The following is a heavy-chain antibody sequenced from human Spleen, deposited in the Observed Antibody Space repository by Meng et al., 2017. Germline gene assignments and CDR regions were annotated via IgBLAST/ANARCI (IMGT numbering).Heavy chain of an antibody. CDR3: ARVAYRWGGDCSYFDY. D-gene: IGHD2-21*02. CDR1: GGSFSGYY. Sequence: QVQLQQWGAGRWKPAESLSLTGAVYGGSFSGYYWSWIRQPPGKGLEWIGEINHSGSTNYNPSLKSRVTISVDTPKNQFSLKLSSVTAADTAVYYCARVAYRWGGDCSYFDYWGQGTLVTVSS. CDR2: INHSGST. J-gene: IGHJ4*02. V-gene: IGHV4-34*01.